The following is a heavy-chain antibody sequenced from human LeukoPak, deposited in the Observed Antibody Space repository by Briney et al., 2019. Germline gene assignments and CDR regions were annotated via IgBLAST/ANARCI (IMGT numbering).Heavy chain of an antibody. CDR3: ARAGPGWLQLSGNDAFDI. CDR1: GYTFTDYY. J-gene: IGHJ3*02. Sequence: ASVKVSCKASGYTFTDYYLHWVRQAPGQGLEWMGGIIPIFGTANYAQKFQGRVTITADESTSTAYMELSSLRSEDTAVYYCARAGPGWLQLSGNDAFDIWGQGTMVTVSS. D-gene: IGHD5-24*01. V-gene: IGHV1-69*13. CDR2: IIPIFGTA.